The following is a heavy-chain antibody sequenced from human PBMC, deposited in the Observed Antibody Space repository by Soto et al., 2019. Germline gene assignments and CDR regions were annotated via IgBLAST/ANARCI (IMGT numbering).Heavy chain of an antibody. Sequence: QVQLVESGGGVVQPGRSLRLSCAASGFTFSAYGIHWVRQAPGKGLEWVAVISHDGSNTNYADSVKGRFTFSRDNSKDXXYLQMNCLRAEDTAVYYCAKDTYYSSSSGYYVFDSWGQGTLVTVSS. CDR3: AKDTYYSSSSGYYVFDS. J-gene: IGHJ4*02. CDR1: GFTFSAYG. CDR2: ISHDGSNT. V-gene: IGHV3-30*18. D-gene: IGHD3-22*01.